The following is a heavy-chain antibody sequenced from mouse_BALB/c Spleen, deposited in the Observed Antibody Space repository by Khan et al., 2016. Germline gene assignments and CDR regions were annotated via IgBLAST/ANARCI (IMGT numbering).Heavy chain of an antibody. D-gene: IGHD3-3*01. V-gene: IGHV3-6*02. CDR3: ARGLGQGFAY. J-gene: IGHJ3*01. CDR2: ISYDGSK. CDR1: GYSITSGYY. Sequence: EVQLQVSGPGLVKPSQSLSLTCSVTGYSITSGYYWNWIRQFPGNKLEWMGYISYDGSKNYNPSLKNRISITRDTTKNQFFLKLNSVTSEDTATYYCARGLGQGFAYWGQETLVTVSA.